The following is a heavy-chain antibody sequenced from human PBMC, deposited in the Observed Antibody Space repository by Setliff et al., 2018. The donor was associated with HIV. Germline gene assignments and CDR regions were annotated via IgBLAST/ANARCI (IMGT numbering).Heavy chain of an antibody. CDR1: GGSISSYY. D-gene: IGHD2-8*01. J-gene: IGHJ4*02. V-gene: IGHV4-59*08. Sequence: SETLSLTCTVSGGSISSYYWSWIRQPPGKGLEWIGYIYYSGRTNYNTSLKSRVTISVDTSKNQFSLKLSSVTAADTAIYYCARNFLYSTFFSSPGPGGSNYWGQGILVTVSS. CDR2: IYYSGRT. CDR3: ARNFLYSTFFSSPGPGGSNY.